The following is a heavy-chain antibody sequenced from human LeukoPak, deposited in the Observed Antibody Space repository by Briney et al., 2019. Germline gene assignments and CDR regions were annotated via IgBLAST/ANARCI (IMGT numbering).Heavy chain of an antibody. D-gene: IGHD3-10*01. J-gene: IGHJ6*03. CDR3: TSTSNYYGSGSYYWYYYYYMDV. CDR2: IRSKANSYAT. V-gene: IGHV3-73*01. CDR1: GFTFSGSA. Sequence: GGSLRLSCAASGFTFSGSAMHWVRQASGKGLGWVGRIRSKANSYATAYAASVKGRFTISRDDSKNTAYLQMNSLKTEDTAVYYCTSTSNYYGSGSYYWYYYYYMDVWGKGTTVTVSS.